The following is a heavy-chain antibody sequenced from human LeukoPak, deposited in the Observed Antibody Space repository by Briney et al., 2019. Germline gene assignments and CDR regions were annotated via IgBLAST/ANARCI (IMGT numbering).Heavy chain of an antibody. D-gene: IGHD1-1*01. CDR1: GFTFSSYS. V-gene: IGHV3-21*01. J-gene: IGHJ4*02. CDR3: ARDMDSGSPYDY. Sequence: GGSLRLSCAASGFTFSSYSMNWVPQAPGKGLEWFSSISSSSSYIYYADSVKGRFTISRDNAKNSLYLQMNSLRAEDTAVYYCARDMDSGSPYDYWGQGTLVTVSS. CDR2: ISSSSSYI.